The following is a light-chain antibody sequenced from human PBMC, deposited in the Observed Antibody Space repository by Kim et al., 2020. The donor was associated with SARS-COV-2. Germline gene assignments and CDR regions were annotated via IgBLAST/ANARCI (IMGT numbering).Light chain of an antibody. J-gene: IGLJ2*01. CDR2: GKN. V-gene: IGLV3-19*01. CDR3: SSRDSNGYVL. CDR1: SLRSYY. Sequence: SSKLTQDPAVSVALVQTVRITCQGDSLRSYYASWYQQKPGQAPIVVISGKNNRPSGIPDRFSGSSSGNTASLTITGAQAEDEADYCCSSRDSNGYVLFGGGTKLTVL.